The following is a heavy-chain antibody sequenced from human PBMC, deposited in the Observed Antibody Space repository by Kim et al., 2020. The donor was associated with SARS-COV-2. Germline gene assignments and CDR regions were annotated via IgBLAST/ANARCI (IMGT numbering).Heavy chain of an antibody. CDR2: IYYSGST. V-gene: IGHV4-59*01. CDR1: GGSISSYY. CDR3: ARDIRSGGSPSPWFDP. J-gene: IGHJ5*02. Sequence: SETLSLACTVSGGSISSYYWSWIRQPPGKGLEWIGYIYYSGSTNYNPSLKSRVTISVDTSKNQFSLKLSSVTAADTAVYYCARDIRSGGSPSPWFDPWGKGTLVTVSS. D-gene: IGHD2-15*01.